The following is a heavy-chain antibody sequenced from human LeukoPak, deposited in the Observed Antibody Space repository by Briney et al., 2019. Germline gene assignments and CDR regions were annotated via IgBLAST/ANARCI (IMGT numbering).Heavy chain of an antibody. D-gene: IGHD3-22*01. CDR2: IYYSGST. CDR1: SGSISSSSYY. Sequence: PSETLSLTCTISSGSISSSSYYWGWIRQPPGKGLEWIADIYYSGSTYYNPSLKSRVSISIDTSNNHFSLRLSSVTAADTALDYCARRRYYDSTGYLDWGQGTLVTVSS. J-gene: IGHJ1*01. V-gene: IGHV4-39*02. CDR3: ARRRYYDSTGYLD.